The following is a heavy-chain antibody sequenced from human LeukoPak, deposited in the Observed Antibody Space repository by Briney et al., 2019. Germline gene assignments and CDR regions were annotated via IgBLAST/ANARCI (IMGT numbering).Heavy chain of an antibody. CDR1: GFTFSPHA. CDR2: ISGSGGNT. CDR3: AKGRNEDGDASLNY. Sequence: PGGSLRLSCAASGFTFSPHAMSWARQAPGKGLEGVSSISGSGGNTFYADSVKGRFTISRDNSKNTLYLQMNSLRAEDTAAYHCAKGRNEDGDASLNYWGQGTLVTVSP. J-gene: IGHJ4*02. D-gene: IGHD4-17*01. V-gene: IGHV3-23*01.